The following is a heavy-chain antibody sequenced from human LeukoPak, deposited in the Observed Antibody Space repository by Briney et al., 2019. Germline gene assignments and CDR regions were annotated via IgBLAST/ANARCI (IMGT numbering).Heavy chain of an antibody. V-gene: IGHV3-9*01. CDR1: RFTFDDYA. CDR3: ARDITRGWPYYYYYGMDV. CDR2: ISWHSGSI. Sequence: GGSLRLSFAASRFTFDDYAMHWVRQAPGKGLEWVSGISWHSGSIGYADSVKGRFTISRDNAKNSVYLQMNSLRAEDTAVYYCARDITRGWPYYYYYGMDVWGQGTTVTVSS. J-gene: IGHJ6*02. D-gene: IGHD6-19*01.